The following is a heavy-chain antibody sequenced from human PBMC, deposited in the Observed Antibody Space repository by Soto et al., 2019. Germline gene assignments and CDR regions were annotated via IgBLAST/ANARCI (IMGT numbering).Heavy chain of an antibody. CDR3: ARSPTFGGFDI. D-gene: IGHD3-16*01. CDR2: INAGNGNT. V-gene: IGHV1-3*01. CDR1: GYKFTSYA. Sequence: ASVKVSCKASGYKFTSYAIHWVRQAPGQGLEWMGWINAGNGNTKYSQKFQGRVTITRDTSASTAYMELSSLRSEDTAVYYCARSPTFGGFDIWGQGTMVTVSS. J-gene: IGHJ3*02.